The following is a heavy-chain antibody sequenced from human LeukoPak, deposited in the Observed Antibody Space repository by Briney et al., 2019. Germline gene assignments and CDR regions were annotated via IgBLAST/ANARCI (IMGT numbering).Heavy chain of an antibody. D-gene: IGHD2-2*01. Sequence: SETLSLTCTVSGGSISSYYWSWIRQPPGKGLEWIGYIYYSGSTNYNPSLKSRVTISVDTSKNQFSLKLSSVTAADTAVYYCASDGGGYCSSTSCLYYYYMDVWGKGTTVTVSS. CDR3: ASDGGGYCSSTSCLYYYYMDV. V-gene: IGHV4-59*08. CDR1: GGSISSYY. CDR2: IYYSGST. J-gene: IGHJ6*03.